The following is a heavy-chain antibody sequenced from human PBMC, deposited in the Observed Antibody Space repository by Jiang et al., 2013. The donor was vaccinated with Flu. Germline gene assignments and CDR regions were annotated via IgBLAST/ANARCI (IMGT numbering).Heavy chain of an antibody. J-gene: IGHJ6*03. CDR2: INPNSGGT. Sequence: VQLVESGAEVKKPGASVKVSCKASGYTFTGYYMHWVRQAPGQGLEWMGWINPNSGGTNYAQKFQGRVTMTRDTSISTAYMELSRLRSDDTAVYYCARDLIVDTAMAYYYYYYMDVWAKGPRSPSP. CDR3: ARDLIVDTAMAYYYYYYMDV. D-gene: IGHD5-18*01. CDR1: GYTFTGYY. V-gene: IGHV1-2*02.